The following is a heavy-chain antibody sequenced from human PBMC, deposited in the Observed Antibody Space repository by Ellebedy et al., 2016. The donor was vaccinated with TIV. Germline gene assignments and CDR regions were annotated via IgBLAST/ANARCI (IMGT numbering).Heavy chain of an antibody. CDR3: TKALGDTRYFHL. Sequence: MPSETLSLTCSVSGGSVSSTRYYWAWIRQPPGKGLEWIASVYHSGSPYYNPSLKSRVTIAVDTSKSWFSLKLSSVTAADTAVYYCTKALGDTRYFHLWGRGTLVTVSS. CDR1: GGSVSSTRYY. D-gene: IGHD3-16*01. V-gene: IGHV4-39*07. CDR2: VYHSGSP. J-gene: IGHJ2*01.